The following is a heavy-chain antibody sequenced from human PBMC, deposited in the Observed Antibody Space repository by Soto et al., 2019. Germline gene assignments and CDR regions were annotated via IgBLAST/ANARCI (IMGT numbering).Heavy chain of an antibody. Sequence: ASVKVSCKASGYSFATSGISWVRQAPGQGPEGMGWISAYNGNTNYDQKLQDRVTMTTDTSTSTAYLELRNLRSDDTAVYYFARAGQYYDSSGYANWGQGTLGTVSS. J-gene: IGHJ4*02. V-gene: IGHV1-18*01. CDR2: ISAYNGNT. CDR3: ARAGQYYDSSGYAN. D-gene: IGHD3-22*01. CDR1: GYSFATSG.